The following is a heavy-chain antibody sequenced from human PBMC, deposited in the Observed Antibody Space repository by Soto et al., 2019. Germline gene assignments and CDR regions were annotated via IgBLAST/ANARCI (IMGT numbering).Heavy chain of an antibody. Sequence: QVQLVQSGAEVKKPGASVKVSCKASGYTFTSYXXXXXXXXXXXGLEWMGWISAYNGNTNYAQKLQGRVTMTTDTXXXXXXXXXXXXXXXXXXXXXXXXXXXXXXMDVWGQGTTVTVSS. V-gene: IGHV1-18*01. CDR1: GYTFTSYX. CDR2: ISAYNGNT. CDR3: XXXXXXXXMDV. J-gene: IGHJ6*02.